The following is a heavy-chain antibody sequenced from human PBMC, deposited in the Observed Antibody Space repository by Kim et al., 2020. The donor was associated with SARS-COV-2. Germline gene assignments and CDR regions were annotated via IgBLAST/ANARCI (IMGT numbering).Heavy chain of an antibody. D-gene: IGHD4-17*01. V-gene: IGHV3-33*05. Sequence: GGSLRLSCAASGFTFSSYGMHWVRQAPGKGLEWVAVISYDGSNKYYADSVKGRFTISRDNSKNTLYLQMNSLRAEDTAVYYCARDLQLRHDYGDYEGVGFDYWGQGALVTVSS. CDR1: GFTFSSYG. J-gene: IGHJ4*02. CDR3: ARDLQLRHDYGDYEGVGFDY. CDR2: ISYDGSNK.